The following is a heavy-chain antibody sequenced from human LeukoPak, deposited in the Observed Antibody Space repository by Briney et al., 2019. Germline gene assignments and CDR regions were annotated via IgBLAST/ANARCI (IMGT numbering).Heavy chain of an antibody. J-gene: IGHJ4*02. CDR3: ATSGWYQTGVY. D-gene: IGHD6-13*01. Sequence: SETLSLTCTVSGGSISSSNYYWGWIRQPPGKGLEWIGSIYYSGSTYYNPSLNSRVTISVDTPKNQFSLKVTSLTAADTAVYYCATSGWYQTGVYWGQGTLVTVSS. CDR2: IYYSGST. V-gene: IGHV4-39*07. CDR1: GGSISSSNYY.